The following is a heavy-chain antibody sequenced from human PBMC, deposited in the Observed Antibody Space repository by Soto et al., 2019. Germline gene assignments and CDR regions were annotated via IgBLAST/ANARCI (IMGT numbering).Heavy chain of an antibody. J-gene: IGHJ4*02. Sequence: PSETLSLTCTVSGGSINSGDYYWSWIRQPPGKGLEWIGYINYSGTTYYNPSLRSRLSISVDTSKNQFSLRLSSVTAADTAVYYCARDDKYDSSGFSGIDYWGQGTLVTVSS. CDR3: ARDDKYDSSGFSGIDY. D-gene: IGHD3-22*01. CDR2: INYSGTT. CDR1: GGSINSGDYY. V-gene: IGHV4-30-4*01.